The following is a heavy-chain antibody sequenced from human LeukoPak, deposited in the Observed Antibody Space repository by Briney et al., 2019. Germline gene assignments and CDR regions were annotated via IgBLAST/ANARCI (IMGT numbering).Heavy chain of an antibody. CDR2: ISSDGSTK. V-gene: IGHV3-30*15. Sequence: PGGSLRLSCAASGFSFSFYAMSWARQTPGKGLEWVSAISSDGSTKYYADSVKGRFSISRDKADNTLFLQMRSLRVEDTAVYYCTRVRCTGGTCPGPLLFFDYWGQGALVTVSS. D-gene: IGHD2-8*02. CDR3: TRVRCTGGTCPGPLLFFDY. CDR1: GFSFSFYA. J-gene: IGHJ4*02.